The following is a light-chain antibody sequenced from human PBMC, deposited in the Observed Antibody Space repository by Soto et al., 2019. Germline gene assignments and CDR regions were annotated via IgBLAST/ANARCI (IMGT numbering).Light chain of an antibody. V-gene: IGLV2-14*03. Sequence: QSALTQPASVSGSPGQSINISCTGTSSDVGGYNYVSWYQHHPGKAPKLIIYDVSNRPSGVSNPFSGSKSGNTASLTISGLQAEDEADYYCCSYADRSYVFGTGTKVTVL. CDR2: DVS. CDR3: CSYADRSYV. J-gene: IGLJ1*01. CDR1: SSDVGGYNY.